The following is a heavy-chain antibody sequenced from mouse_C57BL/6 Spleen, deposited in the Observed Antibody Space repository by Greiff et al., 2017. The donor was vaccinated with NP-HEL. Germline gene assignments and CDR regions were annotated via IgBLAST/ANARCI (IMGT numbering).Heavy chain of an antibody. Sequence: QVQLQQSGAELVRPGTSVKLSCKASGYTFTSYWMPWVKQRPGQGLEWIGVIDPSDSYTNYHQKFKGKATLTVDTSSSTAYMQLSSLTSEDSAVYYCASRDSSGFDYWGQGTTLTVSS. CDR1: GYTFTSYW. CDR3: ASRDSSGFDY. J-gene: IGHJ2*01. D-gene: IGHD3-2*02. V-gene: IGHV1-59*01. CDR2: IDPSDSYT.